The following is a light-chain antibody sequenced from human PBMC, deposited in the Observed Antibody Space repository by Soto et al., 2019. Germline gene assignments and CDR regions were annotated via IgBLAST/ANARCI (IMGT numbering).Light chain of an antibody. Sequence: QSALTQPASVSGSPGQSITIFCTGVGSDVGGRNLVSWYLHRPGEGPQLLVFEGDKRPSGVSDRFSASKSGNTASLTISGLQAEDEADYYCCTHAGRNTYVFGTGTKVTVL. J-gene: IGLJ1*01. CDR1: GSDVGGRNL. CDR2: EGD. CDR3: CTHAGRNTYV. V-gene: IGLV2-23*01.